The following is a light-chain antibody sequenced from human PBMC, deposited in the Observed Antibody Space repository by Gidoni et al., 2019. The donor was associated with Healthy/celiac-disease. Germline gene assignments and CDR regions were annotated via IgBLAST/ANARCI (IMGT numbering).Light chain of an antibody. CDR1: QSVLYSSNNKNY. CDR3: QQYFSTPLT. CDR2: WAS. J-gene: IGKJ1*01. Sequence: DIVMTQSPDSLALSLGERATVNCKSSQSVLYSSNNKNYLAWYQQKPGQPPKLLIYWASTRESGVPDRFSGSGSGTDFTLPISSLQAEDVAVYYCQQYFSTPLTFGQGTEVEIK. V-gene: IGKV4-1*01.